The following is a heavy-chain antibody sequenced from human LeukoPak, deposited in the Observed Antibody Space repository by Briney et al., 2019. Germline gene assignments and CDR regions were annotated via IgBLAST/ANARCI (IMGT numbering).Heavy chain of an antibody. V-gene: IGHV1-69*13. CDR1: GGTFSSYA. J-gene: IGHJ4*02. CDR2: IIPIFGTA. Sequence: ASVKVPCKASGGTFSSYAISWVRQAPGQGLEWMGGIIPIFGTANYAQKFQGRVTITADESTSTAYMELSSLRSEDTAVYYCAREGLTIAAAGREFDYWGQGTLVTVSS. CDR3: AREGLTIAAAGREFDY. D-gene: IGHD6-13*01.